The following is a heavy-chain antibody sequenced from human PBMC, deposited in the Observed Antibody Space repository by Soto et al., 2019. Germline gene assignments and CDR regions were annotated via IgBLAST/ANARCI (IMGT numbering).Heavy chain of an antibody. CDR1: GFTFSSYA. V-gene: IGHV3-23*01. Sequence: GGSLRLSCAASGFTFSSYAMNWVRQVPGKGPEWVSHISVTGDTYYADSVKGRFTISRDNSKNTLFLQMNSLRAEDTAVYYCAKSLSMATSFDSWGPGTPVTVSS. CDR3: AKSLSMATSFDS. CDR2: ISVTGDT. J-gene: IGHJ4*02. D-gene: IGHD2-21*01.